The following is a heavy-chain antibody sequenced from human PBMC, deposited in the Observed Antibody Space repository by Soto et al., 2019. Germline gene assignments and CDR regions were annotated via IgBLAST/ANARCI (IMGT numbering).Heavy chain of an antibody. Sequence: PPETLSVTCNGAGRSINSYYWSWVRQPPGKGLEWIGYIYDSGITSYNPSLKSRVTMSADTSKNQFSLKLTSVTGADTAVYYCARTYDSNGYANEFDSWGQGILVPVS. J-gene: IGHJ4*02. V-gene: IGHV4-59*01. D-gene: IGHD3-22*01. CDR1: GRSINSYY. CDR3: ARTYDSNGYANEFDS. CDR2: IYDSGIT.